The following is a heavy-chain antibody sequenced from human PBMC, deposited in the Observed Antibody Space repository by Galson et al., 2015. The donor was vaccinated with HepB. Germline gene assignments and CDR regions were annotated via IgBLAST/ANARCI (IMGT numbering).Heavy chain of an antibody. CDR3: ARVYGYCSSTSCQPAGWFDP. CDR1: GYTFTGYY. V-gene: IGHV1-2*06. D-gene: IGHD2-2*01. CDR2: INPNSGGI. Sequence: SVKVSCKASGYTFTGYYMHWVRQAPGQGLEWMGRINPNSGGINYAQKFQGRVTMTRDTSISTAYMELSRLRSDDTAVYYCARVYGYCSSTSCQPAGWFDPWGQGTLVTVSS. J-gene: IGHJ5*02.